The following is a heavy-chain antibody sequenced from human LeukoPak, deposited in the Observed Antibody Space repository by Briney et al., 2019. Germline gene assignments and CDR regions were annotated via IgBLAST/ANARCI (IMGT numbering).Heavy chain of an antibody. CDR2: INAGNGDT. CDR3: ARGFSGWYSFDS. J-gene: IGHJ4*02. CDR1: GYTFTNYA. V-gene: IGHV1-3*03. D-gene: IGHD6-19*01. Sequence: ASVKVTCKASGYTFTNYAMHWVRQAPGQRLEWMGWINAGNGDTKYSQEFQGRVTITTDPSANTAYMELNSLRSDDMAVYYCARGFSGWYSFDSWGQGTLLTVSS.